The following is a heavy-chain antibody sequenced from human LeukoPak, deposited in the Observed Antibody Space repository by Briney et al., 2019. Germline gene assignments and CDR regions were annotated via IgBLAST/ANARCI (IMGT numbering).Heavy chain of an antibody. CDR2: IYYSGST. CDR1: GGSISSYY. J-gene: IGHJ5*02. Sequence: SETLSLTCTVSGGSISSYYWSWIRQPPGKGLEWIGYIYYSGSTNFNPSLKSRVTISVDTSKNQFSLKLSSVTAADTAVYYCAREGYYDSSGYMDPWGQGTLVTVSS. D-gene: IGHD3-22*01. CDR3: AREGYYDSSGYMDP. V-gene: IGHV4-59*12.